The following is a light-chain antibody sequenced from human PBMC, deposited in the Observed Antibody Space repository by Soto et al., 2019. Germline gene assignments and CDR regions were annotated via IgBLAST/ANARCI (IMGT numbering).Light chain of an antibody. CDR2: GAS. CDR3: QRRGRWPRT. CDR1: QSVSSY. Sequence: EIVLTQSPATLSLSPGERATLSCRASQSVSSYLAWYQQKPGQAPRLLIYGASNRATGIPARFSGSGSGTDFTRTISRLEPEDFAVYYCQRRGRWPRTFCPGPKLESK. J-gene: IGKJ2*01. V-gene: IGKV3-11*01.